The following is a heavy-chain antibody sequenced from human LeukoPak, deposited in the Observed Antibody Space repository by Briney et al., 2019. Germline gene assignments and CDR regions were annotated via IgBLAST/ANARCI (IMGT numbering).Heavy chain of an antibody. CDR1: GGSISGYY. CDR3: AKWAHDYGAYSWFDP. V-gene: IGHV4-59*08. J-gene: IGHJ5*02. Sequence: SETLSLTCLVSGGSISGYYWSWIRQPPGKALEWIGHIHYLGDTNYNPSLMSRLTISIDTSRNQLSLKLSSVTAADTAVYYCAKWAHDYGAYSWFDPWGQGNLVTVSS. CDR2: IHYLGDT. D-gene: IGHD4-17*01.